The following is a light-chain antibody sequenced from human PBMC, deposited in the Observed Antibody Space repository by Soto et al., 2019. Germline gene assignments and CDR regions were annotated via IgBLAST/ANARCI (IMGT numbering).Light chain of an antibody. Sequence: DIQMTQSPSTLSASVGARVTITCRASQSISSWLAWYQQKPGKAPKLQIYKASSLESGVPSRFRGSGSGTEFTLTISSLQPDDFATYYCQQYNSYPWSFGQGTMVEIK. V-gene: IGKV1-5*03. J-gene: IGKJ1*01. CDR3: QQYNSYPWS. CDR1: QSISSW. CDR2: KAS.